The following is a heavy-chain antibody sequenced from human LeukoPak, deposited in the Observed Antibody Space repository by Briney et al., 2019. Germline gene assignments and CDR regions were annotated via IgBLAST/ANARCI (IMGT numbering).Heavy chain of an antibody. CDR1: GGSVTGYY. CDR2: IYYSGST. V-gene: IGHV4-59*02. J-gene: IGHJ4*02. D-gene: IGHD5-18*01. CDR3: ARVSRGWDTAKLFDY. Sequence: SETLSLTCTVSGGSVTGYYWSWIRQPPGKGLEWIGYIYYSGSTNYNPSLKSRVTISVDTSKNQFSLKLSSVTAADTAVYYCARVSRGWDTAKLFDYWGQGTLVTVSS.